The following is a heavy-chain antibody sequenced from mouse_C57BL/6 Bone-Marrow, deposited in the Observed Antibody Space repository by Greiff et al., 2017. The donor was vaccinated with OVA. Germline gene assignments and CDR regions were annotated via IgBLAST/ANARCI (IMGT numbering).Heavy chain of an antibody. CDR3: ARDAGIYSNYGDAVDY. CDR1: GFTFSDFY. CDR2: SRNKANDYTT. V-gene: IGHV7-1*01. D-gene: IGHD2-5*01. J-gene: IGHJ4*01. Sequence: EVKLMESGGGLVQSGRSLRLSCATSGFTFSDFYMEWVRQAPGKGLEWIAASRNKANDYTTEYSASVKGRFIVSRDTSQSILYLQMNALRAEDTAIYYCARDAGIYSNYGDAVDYWGQGTSVTVSS.